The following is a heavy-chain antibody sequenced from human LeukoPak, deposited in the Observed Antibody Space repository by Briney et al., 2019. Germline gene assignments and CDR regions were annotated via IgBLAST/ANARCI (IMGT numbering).Heavy chain of an antibody. CDR3: AKSVVYYDFWSLPNDY. Sequence: GGSLRLSCAASGFTFSSYSMSWVRQAPGRGLEWVSSISSSSRSIFCADSVKGRFTISRDNSKNTLFLQMNSLRAEDTAVYYCAKSVVYYDFWSLPNDYWGQGTLVTVSS. J-gene: IGHJ4*02. CDR2: ISSSSRSI. CDR1: GFTFSSYS. D-gene: IGHD3-3*01. V-gene: IGHV3-21*01.